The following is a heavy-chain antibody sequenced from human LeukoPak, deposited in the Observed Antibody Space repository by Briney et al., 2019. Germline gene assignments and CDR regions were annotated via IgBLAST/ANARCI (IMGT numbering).Heavy chain of an antibody. D-gene: IGHD4-17*01. J-gene: IGHJ4*02. V-gene: IGHV4-61*01. CDR3: ARAMGTTTVTVFDY. CDR1: GGSVNSGSYY. CDR2: IYYSGST. Sequence: SETLSLTCTVSGGSVNSGSYYWNWIRQPPGKGLEWIGYIYYSGSTNYNPSLKSRVTISVDTSKNQFSLKLSSVTAADTAVYYCARAMGTTTVTVFDYWGQGTLVTVSS.